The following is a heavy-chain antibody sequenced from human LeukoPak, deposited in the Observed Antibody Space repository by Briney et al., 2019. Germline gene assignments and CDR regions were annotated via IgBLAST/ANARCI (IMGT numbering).Heavy chain of an antibody. D-gene: IGHD4-17*01. CDR2: INSDGRST. J-gene: IGHJ5*02. Sequence: PGGSLRLSCAASGFTFSSYWMHWVRQAPGKGLVWVSRINSDGRSTSYADSVKGRFTIYRDNAKNTLYLQMNSLRAEDTAVYYCARDLYGDYEYNWFDPWGQGTLVTVSS. CDR3: ARDLYGDYEYNWFDP. CDR1: GFTFSSYW. V-gene: IGHV3-74*01.